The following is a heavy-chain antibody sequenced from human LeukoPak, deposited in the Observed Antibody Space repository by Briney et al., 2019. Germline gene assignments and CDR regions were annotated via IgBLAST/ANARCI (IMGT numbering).Heavy chain of an antibody. V-gene: IGHV1-69*04. D-gene: IGHD2-2*01. CDR2: IIPILGIA. Sequence: GASVKVSCKASGYTFTSYGISWVRQAPGQGLEWMGRIIPILGIANYAQKFQGRVTITADKSTSAAYMELSSLRSEDTAVYYCARGYCSSTSCADNDYWGQGTLVTVSS. J-gene: IGHJ4*02. CDR3: ARGYCSSTSCADNDY. CDR1: GYTFTSYG.